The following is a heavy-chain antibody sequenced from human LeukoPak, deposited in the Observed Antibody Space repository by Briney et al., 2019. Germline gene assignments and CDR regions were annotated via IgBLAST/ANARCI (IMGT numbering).Heavy chain of an antibody. CDR3: ARSPLDCSGGSCYYLDY. CDR2: IIPIFGTA. J-gene: IGHJ4*02. D-gene: IGHD2-15*01. CDR1: GYTFTSYG. V-gene: IGHV1-69*06. Sequence: SVKVSCKASGYTFTSYGISWVGQAPGQGVEWMGGIIPIFGTANYAQKFQGRVTITADKSTSTAYMELSSLRSEDTAVYYCARSPLDCSGGSCYYLDYWGQGTLVTVSS.